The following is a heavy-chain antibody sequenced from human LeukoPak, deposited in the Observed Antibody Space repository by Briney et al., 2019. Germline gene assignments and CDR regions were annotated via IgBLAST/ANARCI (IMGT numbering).Heavy chain of an antibody. CDR1: GFTFSSYA. J-gene: IGHJ4*02. Sequence: GGSLRLSCAASGFTFSSYAMSWVRQAPGRGLEWVSGVSRSGGSTNYADSVKGRFTISRDNSKNTLYLQMRSLRAEDTAVYYCAKDSKPIATYYDFWNAYPFDYWGQGTLVTVSS. D-gene: IGHD3-3*01. CDR3: AKDSKPIATYYDFWNAYPFDY. CDR2: VSRSGGST. V-gene: IGHV3-23*01.